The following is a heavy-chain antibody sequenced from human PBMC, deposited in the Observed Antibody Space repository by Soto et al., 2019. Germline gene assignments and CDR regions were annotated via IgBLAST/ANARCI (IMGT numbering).Heavy chain of an antibody. Sequence: QIQLLQSGAEVMKPGASVKVTCKASGYTFRNFGISWVRQAPGQGLEWMGWISAYNANANYAQKFQGRLTMTADTSTSTAYMELRSLRSDDTAVYYCARENSYFDYWGQGTLVTVSS. V-gene: IGHV1-18*01. J-gene: IGHJ4*02. CDR1: GYTFRNFG. CDR2: ISAYNANA. CDR3: ARENSYFDY.